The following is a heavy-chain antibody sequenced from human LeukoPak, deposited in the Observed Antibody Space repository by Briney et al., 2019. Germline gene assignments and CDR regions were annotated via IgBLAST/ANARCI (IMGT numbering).Heavy chain of an antibody. CDR1: GSSFTSYW. V-gene: IGHV5-51*01. CDR3: ARPNCTNGVCGRIY. J-gene: IGHJ4*02. Sequence: AESLQISSKGSGSSFTSYWIGRVRQMPGKGLEWMGIIYPGDSDTRYSPSFQGQVTISADESISTAYLQWSSLKASDTAMYYCARPNCTNGVCGRIYWGQGTLVTVSS. CDR2: IYPGDSDT. D-gene: IGHD2-8*01.